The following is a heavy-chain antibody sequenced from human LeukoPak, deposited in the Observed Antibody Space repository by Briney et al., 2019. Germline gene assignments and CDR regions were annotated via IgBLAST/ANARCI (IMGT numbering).Heavy chain of an antibody. J-gene: IGHJ1*01. CDR2: IYYSGST. V-gene: IGHV4-39*01. Sequence: SENLSLTCTVSGGSISSSSYYWGWIRQPPGKGLEWIGSIYYSGSTYYNPSLKSRVTISVDTSKNQFSLKLSSVTAADTAVYYCARHRYSSSWYSTGEYFQHWGQGTLVTVPS. CDR3: ARHRYSSSWYSTGEYFQH. D-gene: IGHD6-13*01. CDR1: GGSISSSSYY.